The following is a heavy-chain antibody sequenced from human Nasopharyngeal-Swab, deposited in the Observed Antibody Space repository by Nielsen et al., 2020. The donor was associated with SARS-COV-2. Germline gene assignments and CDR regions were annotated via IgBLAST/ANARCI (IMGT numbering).Heavy chain of an antibody. D-gene: IGHD6-19*01. CDR2: INTNTGNP. CDR1: GYTFTSYA. V-gene: IGHV7-4-1*02. J-gene: IGHJ4*02. CDR3: ARGGGWYVGAPYYFDY. Sequence: VSVKVSCKASGYTFTSYAMNWVRQAPGQGLEWMGWINTNTGNPTYAQSFTGRFVFSLDTSVSTAYLQINSLKAEDTAVYYCARGGGWYVGAPYYFDYWGQGTLVTVSS.